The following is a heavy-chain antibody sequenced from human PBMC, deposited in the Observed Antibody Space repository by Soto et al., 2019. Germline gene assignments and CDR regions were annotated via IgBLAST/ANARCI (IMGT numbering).Heavy chain of an antibody. J-gene: IGHJ4*02. V-gene: IGHV3-23*01. Sequence: EVQLLESGGGLVQPGGSLRLSCAASGFTFSSYAMSWVRQAPGKGLEWVSAISGSGGSTYYADSVKGRFTISRDNSKNTLYLQMNSLRAEDTAVYYCAKSPTRITMTPLALDYWGQGTLVTVSS. D-gene: IGHD2-15*01. CDR3: AKSPTRITMTPLALDY. CDR1: GFTFSSYA. CDR2: ISGSGGST.